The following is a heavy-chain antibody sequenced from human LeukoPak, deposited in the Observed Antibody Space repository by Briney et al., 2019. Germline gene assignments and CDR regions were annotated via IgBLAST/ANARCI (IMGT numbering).Heavy chain of an antibody. CDR3: ARGSSSWAYYFDY. CDR2: LNPSGGST. D-gene: IGHD2-2*01. V-gene: IGHV1-46*01. Sequence: ASVKVSCKASGYTFSNFYMNWVRQAPGQGLEWMGILNPSGGSTRYAQKFQGRVTMTRDTSTSTVYMELSSLRSEDTAVYYCARGSSSWAYYFDYWGQGALVTVSS. J-gene: IGHJ4*02. CDR1: GYTFSNFY.